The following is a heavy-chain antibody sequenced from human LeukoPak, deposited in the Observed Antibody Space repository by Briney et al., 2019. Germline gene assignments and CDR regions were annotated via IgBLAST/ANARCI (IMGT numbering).Heavy chain of an antibody. J-gene: IGHJ3*02. V-gene: IGHV3-23*01. CDR1: GFTFSSYA. D-gene: IGHD2-15*01. CDR2: ISGSGENT. CDR3: ARDHGVVVVAVAFDI. Sequence: GGSLRLSCEASGFTFSSYAMSWVRQAPGKGLEWVSAISGSGENTYYADSVKGRFTISRDNAKNSLYLQMNSLRAEDTAVYYCARDHGVVVVAVAFDIWGQGTMVTVSS.